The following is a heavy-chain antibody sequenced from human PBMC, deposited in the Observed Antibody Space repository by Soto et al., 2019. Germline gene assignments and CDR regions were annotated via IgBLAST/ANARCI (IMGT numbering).Heavy chain of an antibody. CDR2: IIPISDTT. V-gene: IGHV1-69*01. CDR1: GGTFSSYA. CDR3: ARSQGSSTSLEIYYYYYYGMDV. D-gene: IGHD2-2*01. Sequence: QVQLVQSGAEVKKPGSSVKVSCKASGGTFSSYAISWVRQAPGQGLEWMGGIIPISDTTNYAQKFQGRVTITSDESTSTAYMELSSLRSEDTAVYYCARSQGSSTSLEIYYYYYYGMDVLGQGTTVPVSS. J-gene: IGHJ6*02.